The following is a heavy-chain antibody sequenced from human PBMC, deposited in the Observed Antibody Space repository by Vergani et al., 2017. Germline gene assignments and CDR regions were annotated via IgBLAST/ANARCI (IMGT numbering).Heavy chain of an antibody. CDR1: GFTFSSYW. CDR3: AKDITVTATVGEGGFDY. J-gene: IGHJ4*02. D-gene: IGHD5-18*01. V-gene: IGHV3-9*01. Sequence: EVQLVESGGGLVQPGGSLRLSCAASGFTFSSYWMSWVRQAPGKGLEWVSGISWNSGSIGYADSVKGRFTISRDNAKNSLYLQMNSLRAEDTALYYCAKDITVTATVGEGGFDYWGQGTLVTVSS. CDR2: ISWNSGSI.